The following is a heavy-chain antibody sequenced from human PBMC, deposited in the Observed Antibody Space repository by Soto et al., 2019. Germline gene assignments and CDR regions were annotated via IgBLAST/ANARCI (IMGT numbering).Heavy chain of an antibody. D-gene: IGHD3-3*01. J-gene: IGHJ3*02. CDR1: GYTFTIYD. CDR2: MNPNSGNT. V-gene: IGHV1-8*01. CDR3: ARRIITIFGVVLAVDAFDI. Sequence: ASVKVSCKASGYTFTIYDINWVRQATGQGLEWMGWMNPNSGNTGYAQKFQGRVTMTRNTSISTAYMELSSLRSEDTAVYYCARRIITIFGVVLAVDAFDIWGQGTMVTVSS.